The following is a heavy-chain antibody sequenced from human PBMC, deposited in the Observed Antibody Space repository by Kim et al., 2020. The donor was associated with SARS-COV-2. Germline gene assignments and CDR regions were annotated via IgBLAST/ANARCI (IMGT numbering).Heavy chain of an antibody. V-gene: IGHV1-18*01. J-gene: IGHJ4*02. Sequence: KYGQKVQRRVIMTTDSSTKTAYLELWSLRSEDTAMYYCAREAYGDVSFDYWGQGTLVTVSS. D-gene: IGHD4-17*01. CDR3: AREAYGDVSFDY.